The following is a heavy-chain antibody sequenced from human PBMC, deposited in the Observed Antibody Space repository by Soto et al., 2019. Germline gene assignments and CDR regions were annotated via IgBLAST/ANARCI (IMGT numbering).Heavy chain of an antibody. CDR1: GYTFTSYY. Sequence: GASVKVSCKASGYTFTSYYMHWVRQAPGQGLEWMGIINPSGGSTTYAQKFQGRVTMTRDTSTSTVYMELNSLRAEDTAVYYCAKGSYRPHDYWGQGTLVTVSS. CDR3: AKGSYRPHDY. CDR2: INPSGGST. V-gene: IGHV1-46*01. D-gene: IGHD1-26*01. J-gene: IGHJ4*02.